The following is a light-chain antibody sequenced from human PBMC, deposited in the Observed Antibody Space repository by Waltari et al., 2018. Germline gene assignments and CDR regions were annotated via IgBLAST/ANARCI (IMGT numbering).Light chain of an antibody. CDR2: GAY. CDR3: QQYNNWYS. J-gene: IGKJ2*03. CDR1: LGVRSN. Sequence: VMTQSPGTLSVSPGESATLSCRASLGVRSNLAWYQQKPGQAPRLLIYGAYTRATGTPARFSGSGSGTEFTLTISSLQSEDVALYYCQQYNNWYSFGQGTKLEIK. V-gene: IGKV3-15*01.